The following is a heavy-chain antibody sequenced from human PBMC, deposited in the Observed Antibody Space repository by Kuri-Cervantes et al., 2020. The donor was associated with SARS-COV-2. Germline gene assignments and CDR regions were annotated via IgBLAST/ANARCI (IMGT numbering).Heavy chain of an antibody. V-gene: IGHV3-30-3*01. CDR2: ISYDGNTT. J-gene: IGHJ4*02. Sequence: LSLTCAASGLTLSSYAIHWVRQAPGKGLEWVAFISYDGNTTYYADSVKGRFTISRDNSRNSLFLQMNSLRTEDTAIYYCARDRVGVHDCWGQGTLVTVSS. CDR1: GLTLSSYA. CDR3: ARDRVGVHDC. D-gene: IGHD2-21*01.